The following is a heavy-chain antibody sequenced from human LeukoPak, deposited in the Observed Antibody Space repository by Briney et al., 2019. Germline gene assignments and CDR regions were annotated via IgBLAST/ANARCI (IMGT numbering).Heavy chain of an antibody. CDR2: IIPIFGTA. V-gene: IGHV1-69*13. CDR1: GGTFSSYA. J-gene: IGHJ4*02. Sequence: EASVKVSCKASGGTFSSYAISWVRQAPGQGLEWMGGIIPIFGTANYAQKFQGRVTITADESTSTAYMELSSLRSEDTAVYYCAKSQLRLYCSGGSCYPGFDYWGQGTLVTVSS. CDR3: AKSQLRLYCSGGSCYPGFDY. D-gene: IGHD2-15*01.